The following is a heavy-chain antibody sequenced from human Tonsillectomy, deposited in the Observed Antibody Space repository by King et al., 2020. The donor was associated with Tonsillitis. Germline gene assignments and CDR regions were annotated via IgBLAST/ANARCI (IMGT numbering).Heavy chain of an antibody. CDR1: GFPFSSYG. D-gene: IGHD5-18*01. J-gene: IGHJ4*02. V-gene: IGHV3-33*08. CDR2: IWYDGSNK. CDR3: ARGAMELPTAIDH. Sequence: VQLVESGGGVVQPGRSLRLSCAASGFPFSSYGMHWVRQAPGKGLEWVAVIWYDGSNKYYADSVKGRFTISRDNSKNTLYLQMNSLRAEDTAVYYCARGAMELPTAIDHWGQGTLVTVSS.